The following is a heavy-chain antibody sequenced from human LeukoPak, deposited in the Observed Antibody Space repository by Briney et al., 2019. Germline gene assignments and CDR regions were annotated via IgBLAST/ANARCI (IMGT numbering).Heavy chain of an antibody. CDR3: AKFYRATRGACDS. CDR2: ISGSDGST. CDR1: GFSFSSFG. V-gene: IGHV3-23*01. D-gene: IGHD2-21*02. Sequence: PGGSLRLSCAASGFSFSSFGMSWVRQAPGKGLEWVSRISGSDGSTDYADSVEGRFTISRDNSKNTLYLQMNSLRAEDTAIYYCAKFYRATRGACDSWGQGTLVTVSS. J-gene: IGHJ4*02.